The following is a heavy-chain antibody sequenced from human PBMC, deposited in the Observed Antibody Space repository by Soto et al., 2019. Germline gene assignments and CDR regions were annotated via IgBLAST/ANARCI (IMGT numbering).Heavy chain of an antibody. V-gene: IGHV4-61*01. Sequence: SETLSLTCTVSGGSVSSGSYYWSWIRQPPGKGLEWIGYIYYSGSTNYNPSLKSRVTISVDTSKNQFSLKLSSVTAADTAVYYCARTQLDYYYYGMDVWGQGTTVTVSS. CDR3: ARTQLDYYYYGMDV. J-gene: IGHJ6*02. CDR2: IYYSGST. CDR1: GGSVSSGSYY.